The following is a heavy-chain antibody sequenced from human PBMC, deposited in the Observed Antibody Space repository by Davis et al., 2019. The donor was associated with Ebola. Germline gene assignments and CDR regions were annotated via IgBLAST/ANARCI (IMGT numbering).Heavy chain of an antibody. V-gene: IGHV1-2*06. J-gene: IGHJ6*04. CDR1: GGTFSNHG. D-gene: IGHD3-10*01. CDR2: INPNSGGT. CDR3: ATLWFGELLGMDV. Sequence: ASVKVSCKASGGTFSNHGISWVRQAPGQGLDWMGRINPNSGGTNYAQKFQGRVTMTRDTSISPAYMELSRPGSDETAVYYCATLWFGELLGMDVWGKGTTVTVSS.